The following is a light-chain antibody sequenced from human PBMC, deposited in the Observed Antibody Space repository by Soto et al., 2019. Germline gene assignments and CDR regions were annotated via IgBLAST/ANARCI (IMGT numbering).Light chain of an antibody. J-gene: IGKJ1*01. CDR1: QTISSW. CDR2: RAT. Sequence: DIQMTQYPSTLSGSVGDRVTITCRASQTISSWLAWYQQKPGKAPKLLIYRATTLKSGVPSRFSGSGFGTEFTLTISRPQTDDFGTYHCQPDDSYSEAFGQGAKV. V-gene: IGKV1-5*03. CDR3: QPDDSYSEA.